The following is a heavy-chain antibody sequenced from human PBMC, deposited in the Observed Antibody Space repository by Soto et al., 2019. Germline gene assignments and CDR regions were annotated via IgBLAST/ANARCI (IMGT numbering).Heavy chain of an antibody. CDR3: GGDSGWLFDY. D-gene: IGHD6-19*01. J-gene: IGHJ4*02. CDR1: GFIFSSYW. Sequence: PGGSLRLSCAASGFIFSSYWMNWVRRAPGKGLEWVANIKQDGSEKYYVDSVEGRFTISRDNAKNSVYLQMNSLRVEDTAVYYCGGDSGWLFDYWGQGILVTVSS. V-gene: IGHV3-7*01. CDR2: IKQDGSEK.